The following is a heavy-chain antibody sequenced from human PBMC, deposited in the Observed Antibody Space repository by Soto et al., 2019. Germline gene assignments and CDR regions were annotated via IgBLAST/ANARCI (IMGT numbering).Heavy chain of an antibody. D-gene: IGHD3-10*01. CDR3: ARKMVRGALDC. CDR2: IFYSGST. Sequence: QVRLQESGPGLVKPSQTLSLTCTVSGGSISSGIYYWSWIRQHPGKGLEWIGYIFYSGSTNYNPSLKSRVTISVDTSKNQFSLKLSSVTAADTAVYYCARKMVRGALDCWGQGTLVTVSS. V-gene: IGHV4-31*03. J-gene: IGHJ4*02. CDR1: GGSISSGIYY.